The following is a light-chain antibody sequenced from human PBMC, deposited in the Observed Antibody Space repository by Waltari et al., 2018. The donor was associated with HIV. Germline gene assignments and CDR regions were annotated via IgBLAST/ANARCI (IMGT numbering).Light chain of an antibody. Sequence: QSALTQPPSASGSPGQSVTIPCTSTSSDVGSFKYVSWYQQHPGKAPKLMIYDVTKWPSGVPDRFSGSKSGNTASLTVSGLQAEDEADYYCSSYGGGNTVLFGGGTRLTVL. CDR3: SSYGGGNTVL. CDR2: DVT. V-gene: IGLV2-8*01. CDR1: SSDVGSFKY. J-gene: IGLJ3*02.